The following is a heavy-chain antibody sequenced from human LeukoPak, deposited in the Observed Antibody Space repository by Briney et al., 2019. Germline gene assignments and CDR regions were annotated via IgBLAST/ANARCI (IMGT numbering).Heavy chain of an antibody. CDR1: GGAITCYY. CDR2: IYYSGST. V-gene: IGHV4-59*01. Sequence: SETLSLTCTVSGGAITCYYWSWIRQPPGKGLEWIGYIYYSGSTNYNPSLKSRVTMSVDTSKKQFSLKLSSVTAADTAVYYCARGRPPHDYGTLFDYWGQGTLVTVSS. D-gene: IGHD4-17*01. CDR3: ARGRPPHDYGTLFDY. J-gene: IGHJ4*02.